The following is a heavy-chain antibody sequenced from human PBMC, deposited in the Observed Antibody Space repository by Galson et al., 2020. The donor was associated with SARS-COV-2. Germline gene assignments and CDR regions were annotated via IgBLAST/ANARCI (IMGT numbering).Heavy chain of an antibody. J-gene: IGHJ4*02. CDR2: IYHSGST. V-gene: IGHV4-4*02. D-gene: IGHD2-2*01. CDR3: ARRTLDSYCSSTSCQGDFDY. Sequence: SETLSITCAVSGGSIRSSNWWSWVRQPPGKGLEWIGEIYHSGSTNYNPSLKSRVTISVDKSKNQFSLKLSSVTAADTAVYYCARRTLDSYCSSTSCQGDFDYWGQGTLVTVSS. CDR1: GGSIRSSNW.